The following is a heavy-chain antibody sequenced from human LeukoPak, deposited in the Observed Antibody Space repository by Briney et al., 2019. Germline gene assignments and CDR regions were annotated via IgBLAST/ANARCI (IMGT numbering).Heavy chain of an antibody. J-gene: IGHJ4*02. V-gene: IGHV1-18*01. CDR3: ARFSDYSGVDY. D-gene: IGHD2-15*01. CDR1: GYTFNIYG. CDR2: ISAYNGNI. Sequence: ASVKVSCKTSGYTFNIYGVTWVRQAPGQGLEWMGWISAYNGNINYAQKLQGRVTMTIDTSTNTAYMELRSQTSDDTAVYYCARFSDYSGVDYWGQGTLVTVSS.